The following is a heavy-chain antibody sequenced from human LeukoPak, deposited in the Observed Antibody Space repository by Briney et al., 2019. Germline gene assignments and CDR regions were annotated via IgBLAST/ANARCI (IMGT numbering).Heavy chain of an antibody. D-gene: IGHD3-10*01. CDR2: INPSGGST. J-gene: IGHJ5*02. Sequence: ASVKVSCKASGGTFSSYAISWVRQAPGQGLEWMGIINPSGGSTSYAQKFQGRVTMTRDTSTSTVYMELSSLRSEDTAVYYCARTMVRGVIGPWFDPWGQGTLVTVSS. CDR3: ARTMVRGVIGPWFDP. V-gene: IGHV1-46*01. CDR1: GGTFSSYA.